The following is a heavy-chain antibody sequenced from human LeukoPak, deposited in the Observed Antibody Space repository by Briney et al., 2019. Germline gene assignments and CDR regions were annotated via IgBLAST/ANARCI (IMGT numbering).Heavy chain of an antibody. D-gene: IGHD5-12*01. V-gene: IGHV5-51*01. CDR3: ARRGYSGYDLQYFDS. J-gene: IGHJ4*02. Sequence: GESLKISCKGSGYTFTSYWIAWVRQMPGKGLEWVGLIYPTDSDTRYSPSFQGQVTISADKSISTAYLQWNSLKASDTAMYYCARRGYSGYDLQYFDSWGRGTLVTVSS. CDR1: GYTFTSYW. CDR2: IYPTDSDT.